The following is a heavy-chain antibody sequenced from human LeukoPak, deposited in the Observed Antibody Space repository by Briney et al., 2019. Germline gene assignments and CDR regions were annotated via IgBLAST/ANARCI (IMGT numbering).Heavy chain of an antibody. V-gene: IGHV3-21*01. CDR1: GFTFSSYS. J-gene: IGHJ3*02. CDR2: ISSSSSYI. Sequence: GGSLRLSCAASGFTFSSYSMNWVRQAPGKGLEWVSSISSSSSYIYYADSVKGRFTISRDNAKNSLYLQMNSLRAEDTAVYYCARGRAHDAFDIWGQGTMVTVSS. CDR3: ARGRAHDAFDI.